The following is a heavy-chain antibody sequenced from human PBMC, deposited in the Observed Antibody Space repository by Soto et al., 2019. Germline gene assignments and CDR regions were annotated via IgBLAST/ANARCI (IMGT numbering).Heavy chain of an antibody. V-gene: IGHV3-21*01. Sequence: EVQLVESGGGLVKPGGSLRLSCAASGFTFSSYSMNWVRQAPGKGLEWVSSISSSSSYIYYADSVKGRFTISRDNAKNSLYLQMNILRAEDTAVYYCARDGDYYDSSGFAIWGQGTMVTVSS. J-gene: IGHJ3*02. D-gene: IGHD3-22*01. CDR1: GFTFSSYS. CDR3: ARDGDYYDSSGFAI. CDR2: ISSSSSYI.